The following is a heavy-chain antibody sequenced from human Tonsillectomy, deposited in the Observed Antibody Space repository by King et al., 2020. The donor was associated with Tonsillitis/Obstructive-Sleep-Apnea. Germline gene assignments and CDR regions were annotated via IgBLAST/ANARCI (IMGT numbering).Heavy chain of an antibody. CDR3: ARDHHECTPVAGGYYYNMDV. D-gene: IGHD6-19*01. J-gene: IGHJ6*03. Sequence: VQLVESGEGLVQPGRSLRLSGAASAFTLSSNAMNWVRQDQGKGLEWGAGISNDGGNKNYEDSVKGRFTISRDNSKNTLYLQMNSLRSEDTAVYYCARDHHECTPVAGGYYYNMDVWGKGTTVTVSS. V-gene: IGHV3-30*03. CDR1: AFTLSSNA. CDR2: ISNDGGNK.